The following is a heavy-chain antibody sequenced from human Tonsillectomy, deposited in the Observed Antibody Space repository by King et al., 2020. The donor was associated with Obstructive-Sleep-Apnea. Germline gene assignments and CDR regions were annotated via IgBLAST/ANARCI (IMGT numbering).Heavy chain of an antibody. D-gene: IGHD7-27*01. J-gene: IGHJ6*02. V-gene: IGHV5-51*01. CDR1: GYSFTSYW. Sequence: QLVQSGAEVKKPGESLKISCKGSGYSFTSYWIGWVRQMPGKGLEWMGIIYPGDSDTSYSPSFQGQVTISADKSISTAYLQWSSLKASDTAMYYCARLSNDWGYYYGMDVWGQGTTVIVSS. CDR3: ARLSNDWGYYYGMDV. CDR2: IYPGDSDT.